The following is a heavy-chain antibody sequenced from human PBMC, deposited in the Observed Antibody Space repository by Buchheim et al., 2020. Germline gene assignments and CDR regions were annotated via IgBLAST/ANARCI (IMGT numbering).Heavy chain of an antibody. CDR3: ATQRRDGYNFWDY. D-gene: IGHD5-24*01. V-gene: IGHV4-39*01. CDR1: GDSITSSSHY. J-gene: IGHJ4*02. CDR2: TLYNGNT. Sequence: QLQLQESGPGLVKPSETLSLTCSVSGDSITSSSHYWGWIRQPPGKGLEWVGSTLYNGNTYYSPSLKSRVTVFADTSKNQFSLKLSAVTAADTAVYYCATQRRDGYNFWDYWGQGTL.